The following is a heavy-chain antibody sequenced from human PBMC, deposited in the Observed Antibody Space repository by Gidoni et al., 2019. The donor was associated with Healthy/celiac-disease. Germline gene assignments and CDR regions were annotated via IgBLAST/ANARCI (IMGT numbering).Heavy chain of an antibody. CDR1: GFTFSSYS. CDR2: ISSSSSYI. J-gene: IGHJ3*02. Sequence: EVQLVESGGGMVKPGGSLRLSCAASGFTFSSYSMNWVRQAPGKGLEWVSSISSSSSYIDYADSVKGRFTISRDNAKNSLYLQMNSLRAEDTAVYYCARDIDCSSTSCYFDRPGAFDIWGQGTMVTVSS. CDR3: ARDIDCSSTSCYFDRPGAFDI. V-gene: IGHV3-21*01. D-gene: IGHD2-2*01.